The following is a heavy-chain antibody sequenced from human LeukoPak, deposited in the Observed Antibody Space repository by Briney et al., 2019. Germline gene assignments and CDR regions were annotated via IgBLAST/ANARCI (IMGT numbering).Heavy chain of an antibody. J-gene: IGHJ4*02. CDR3: AKGTLDIVVVPAAPKVYYFDY. CDR2: ISGSGGST. D-gene: IGHD2-2*01. Sequence: GGSLRLSCSASGFTFSSYAMSWVRQAPGKGLEWVSAISGSGGSTYYADSVKGRFTISRDNSKNTLYLQMNSLRAEDTAVYYCAKGTLDIVVVPAAPKVYYFDYWGQGTLVTVSS. CDR1: GFTFSSYA. V-gene: IGHV3-23*01.